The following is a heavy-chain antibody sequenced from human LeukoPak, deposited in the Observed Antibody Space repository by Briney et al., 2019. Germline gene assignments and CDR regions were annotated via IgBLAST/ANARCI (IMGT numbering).Heavy chain of an antibody. D-gene: IGHD2-2*01. CDR2: INHSGST. J-gene: IGHJ5*02. Sequence: SETLSLTCAVYGGFFSGYYWSWIRQPPGKGLEWIGEINHSGSTNYNPSLKSRVTISVDTSKNQFSLKLSSVTAADTAVYYCARGIVVVPAAQPPGGSNWFDPWGQGTLVTVSS. CDR3: ARGIVVVPAAQPPGGSNWFDP. CDR1: GGFFSGYY. V-gene: IGHV4-34*01.